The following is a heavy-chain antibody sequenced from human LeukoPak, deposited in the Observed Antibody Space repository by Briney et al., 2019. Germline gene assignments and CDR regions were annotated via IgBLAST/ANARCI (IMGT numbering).Heavy chain of an antibody. CDR3: AREQHDSGSYPDY. J-gene: IGHJ4*02. Sequence: SVKVSCKASGGTFSSYAIGWVRQAPGQGLEWMGGIIPIFGTANYARKFQGRVTITADESTSTAYMELSSLRSEDTAVYYCAREQHDSGSYPDYWGQGTLVTVSS. CDR1: GGTFSSYA. V-gene: IGHV1-69*13. D-gene: IGHD1-26*01. CDR2: IIPIFGTA.